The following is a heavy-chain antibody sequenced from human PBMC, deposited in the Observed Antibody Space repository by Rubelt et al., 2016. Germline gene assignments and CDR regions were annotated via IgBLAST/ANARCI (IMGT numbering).Heavy chain of an antibody. V-gene: IGHV7-4-1*02. CDR1: GYTFTSYA. D-gene: IGHD6-13*01. CDR2: INTNTGNP. Sequence: QVQLVQSGSELKKPGASVKVSCKASGYTFTSYAMNWVRQAPGQGLEWMGWINTNTGNPTYAQGWYGRLAVTWAAAVSTAKLKISSLKAEDTAVYYCARDPSSWQGMILWGQGALVTVPS. CDR3: ARDPSSWQGMIL. J-gene: IGHJ4*02.